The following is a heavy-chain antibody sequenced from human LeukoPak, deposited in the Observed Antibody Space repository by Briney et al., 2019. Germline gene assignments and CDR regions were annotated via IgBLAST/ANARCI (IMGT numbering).Heavy chain of an antibody. CDR3: ARDGDFWSGALDY. Sequence: GGSLRLSCAASGFTFSSYWMSWVRQAPGKGLGWVANIKQDGSEKYYVDSVKGRFTISRDNAKSSMYLQMNSLRAEDTAVYYCARDGDFWSGALDYWGQGTLVTVSS. CDR1: GFTFSSYW. J-gene: IGHJ4*02. CDR2: IKQDGSEK. V-gene: IGHV3-7*01. D-gene: IGHD3-3*01.